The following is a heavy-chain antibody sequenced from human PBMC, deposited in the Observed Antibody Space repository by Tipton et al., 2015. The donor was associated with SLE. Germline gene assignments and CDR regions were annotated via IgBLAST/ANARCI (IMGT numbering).Heavy chain of an antibody. J-gene: IGHJ6*02. Sequence: TLSLTCAVYGGSFSGYYWSWIRQPPGKGLEWIGEINHSGSTNYNPSLKRRVTISVDTSKNQFSLKLSSVTAAGTAVYYWARGGRTVYYYYYGMDVWVQGSAVIVSS. V-gene: IGHV4-34*01. CDR3: ARGGRTVYYYYYGMDV. D-gene: IGHD2-15*01. CDR2: INHSGST. CDR1: GGSFSGYY.